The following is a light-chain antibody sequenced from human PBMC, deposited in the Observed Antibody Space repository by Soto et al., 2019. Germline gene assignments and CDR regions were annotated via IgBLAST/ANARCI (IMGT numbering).Light chain of an antibody. Sequence: SVCTQSPDTLSLSPGERATLSCRASQSVSSYLAWYQQKPGQAPRLLIYDASNRATGIPARFSGSGSGTDFTLTISSLEPEDFAGYYCRRRSNGPPTVGGGTEVDIK. J-gene: IGKJ4*01. CDR3: RRRSNGPPT. CDR2: DAS. V-gene: IGKV3-11*01. CDR1: QSVSSY.